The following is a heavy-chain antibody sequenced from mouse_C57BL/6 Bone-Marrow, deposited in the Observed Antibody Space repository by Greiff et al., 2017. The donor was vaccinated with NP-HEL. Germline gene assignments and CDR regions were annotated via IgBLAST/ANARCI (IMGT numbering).Heavy chain of an antibody. CDR1: GYTFTDYY. Sequence: VQLQQSGPELVKPGASVKISCKASGYTFTDYYINWVKQRPGQGLEWIGWIFPGSGSTYYNEKFKGKATLTVDKSSSTAYMLLSRLTSEDSAVYCGRRTVLLFDYWGQGTTLTVSS. CDR2: IFPGSGST. J-gene: IGHJ2*01. CDR3: RRTVLLFDY. V-gene: IGHV1-75*01. D-gene: IGHD1-1*01.